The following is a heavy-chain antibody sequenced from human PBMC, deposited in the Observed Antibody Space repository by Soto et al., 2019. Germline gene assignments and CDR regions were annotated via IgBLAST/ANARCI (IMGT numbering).Heavy chain of an antibody. V-gene: IGHV3-30*18. D-gene: IGHD6-19*01. CDR3: ANGRWLVGSPFDY. Sequence: GGSLILSSAASGFTFSSYGMHWVRQATGKGLEWVAVISYDGSNKYYADSVKGRFTISRDNSKNTLYLQMNSLRAEDTAVYYCANGRWLVGSPFDYWGQGTLVTVSS. CDR2: ISYDGSNK. J-gene: IGHJ4*02. CDR1: GFTFSSYG.